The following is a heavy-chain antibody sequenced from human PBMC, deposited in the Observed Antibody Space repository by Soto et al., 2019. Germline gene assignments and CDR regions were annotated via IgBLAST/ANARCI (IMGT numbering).Heavy chain of an antibody. D-gene: IGHD1-7*01. CDR2: IYPDDSDT. J-gene: IGHJ5*02. CDR3: VRIKDELLWPGWFDP. CDR1: GYTFTNYY. V-gene: IGHV5-51*01. Sequence: GESLQISCTGSGYTFTNYYIGWVRQMPGKGLEWMAIIYPDDSDTKYSPSFQGQVTISADKSISTAYLQWTSLKASDTAIYYCVRIKDELLWPGWFDPWGQGTLVTVSS.